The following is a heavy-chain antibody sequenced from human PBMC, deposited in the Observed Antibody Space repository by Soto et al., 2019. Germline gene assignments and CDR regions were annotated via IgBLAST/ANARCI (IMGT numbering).Heavy chain of an antibody. CDR1: GGTFSSYT. J-gene: IGHJ1*01. D-gene: IGHD2-2*01. V-gene: IGHV1-69*02. Sequence: QVQLVQSGAEVKKPGSSVKVSCKASGGTFSSYTISWVRQAPGQGLEWMGRIIPILGIANYAQKFQGRVTITADKSTRQAVHEVRKLRSEDTAVEYWARSRPCNNNNCLKAARGQGTLVTVSS. CDR3: ARSRPCNNNNCLKAA. CDR2: IIPILGIA.